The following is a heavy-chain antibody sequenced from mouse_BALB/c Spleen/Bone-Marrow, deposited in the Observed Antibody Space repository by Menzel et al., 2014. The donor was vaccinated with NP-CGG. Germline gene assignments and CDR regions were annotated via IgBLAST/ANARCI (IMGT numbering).Heavy chain of an antibody. CDR2: INHSNDTP. Sequence: QVQLKQSGAELVKPGASVKLSSRAFGYTFTNYFMYWVKQRPGQGLEGIGEINHSNDTPNFNEKFKSKATLTVDKSSSTAYMQLSSLTSEDSAVYYCTRSGCYVYGWYFDVWGEGTTGTGSS. CDR1: GYTFTNYF. J-gene: IGHJ1*01. V-gene: IGHV1S81*02. D-gene: IGHD1-2*01. CDR3: TRSGCYVYGWYFDV.